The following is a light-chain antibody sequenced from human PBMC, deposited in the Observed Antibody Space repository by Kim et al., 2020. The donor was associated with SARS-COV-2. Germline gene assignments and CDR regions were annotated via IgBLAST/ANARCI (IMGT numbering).Light chain of an antibody. V-gene: IGKV1-5*01. J-gene: IGKJ4*01. CDR1: QTTSSR. CDR2: DAS. CDR3: QQYKSHPLT. Sequence: SASVGDRVTITCRASQTTSSRLAGHQQKPGQAPKLVIYDASNLESGVPSRFSGSGSGTEFTLTISSLQPEDFATYYCQQYKSHPLTFGGGTKVEI.